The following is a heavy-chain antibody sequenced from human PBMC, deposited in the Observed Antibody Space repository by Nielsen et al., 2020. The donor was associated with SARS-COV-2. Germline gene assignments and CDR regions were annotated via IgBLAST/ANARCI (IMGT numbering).Heavy chain of an antibody. J-gene: IGHJ4*02. D-gene: IGHD2-15*01. Sequence: GESLKISCAASGFSFSTYSMTWVRQAPGKGLEWVAAIDKNSEYIHYADALRGRFTMSRDNGKNSLYLQMNTLRSEDTALYYCTRGFYSQSDCWGQGTLVTVSS. CDR2: IDKNSEYI. V-gene: IGHV3-21*01. CDR1: GFSFSTYS. CDR3: TRGFYSQSDC.